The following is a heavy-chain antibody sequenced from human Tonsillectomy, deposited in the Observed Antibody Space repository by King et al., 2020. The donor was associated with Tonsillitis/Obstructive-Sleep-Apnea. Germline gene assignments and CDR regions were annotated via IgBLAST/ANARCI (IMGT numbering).Heavy chain of an antibody. Sequence: QLVQSGAEVKKPGASVKVSCKASGYTFTSYYMHWVRQAPGQGLEWMGIINPSGGSTSYAQKFQGRVTMTRDTSTSTVYMELSSLRSEDTAVYYCARALLRRNYYDSSVFYPCVFDIWGKGTRVTVSS. D-gene: IGHD3-22*01. CDR3: ARALLRRNYYDSSVFYPCVFDI. V-gene: IGHV1-46*01. J-gene: IGHJ3*02. CDR1: GYTFTSYY. CDR2: INPSGGST.